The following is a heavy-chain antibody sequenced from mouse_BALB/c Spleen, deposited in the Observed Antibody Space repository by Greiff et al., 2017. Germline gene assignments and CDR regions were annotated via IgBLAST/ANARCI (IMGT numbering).Heavy chain of an antibody. Sequence: EVHLVESGGGLVKPGGSLKLSCAASGFTFSSYAMSWVRQTPEKRLEWVASISSGGSTYYPDSVKGRFTISRDNARNILYLQMSSLRSEDTAMYYCARGLYGNYDYWGQGTTLTVSS. CDR1: GFTFSSYA. D-gene: IGHD2-1*01. J-gene: IGHJ2*01. CDR2: ISSGGST. CDR3: ARGLYGNYDY. V-gene: IGHV5-6-5*01.